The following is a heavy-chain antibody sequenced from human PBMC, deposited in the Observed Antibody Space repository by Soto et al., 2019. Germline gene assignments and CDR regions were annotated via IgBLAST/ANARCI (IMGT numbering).Heavy chain of an antibody. D-gene: IGHD3-16*01. CDR1: GFSLSTSGAG. CDR3: AHRPWGECWGIRSAFDI. CDR2: IYWNDDK. Sequence: SGPTLVNPTHTRTLTCTFSGFSLSTSGAGVGWIRQPPGKALEWLALIYWNDDKRYSPSLKSRLTITKDTSKNQVILPMPNMEPLDTARYYYAHRPWGECWGIRSAFDIWGQGTMVTVSS. V-gene: IGHV2-5*01. J-gene: IGHJ3*02.